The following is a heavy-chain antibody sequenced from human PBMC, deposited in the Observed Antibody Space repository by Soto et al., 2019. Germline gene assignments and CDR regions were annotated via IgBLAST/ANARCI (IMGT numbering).Heavy chain of an antibody. Sequence: SETLSLTCTVSGGSISSYYWSWIRQPPGKGLEWIGYIYYSGSTNYNPSLKSRVTISLDTSKNQFSLKLSSVTSADTAVYYCARHGTYNWCDPWGQGILVTVSS. CDR2: IYYSGST. D-gene: IGHD1-7*01. CDR1: GGSISSYY. J-gene: IGHJ5*02. V-gene: IGHV4-59*08. CDR3: ARHGTYNWCDP.